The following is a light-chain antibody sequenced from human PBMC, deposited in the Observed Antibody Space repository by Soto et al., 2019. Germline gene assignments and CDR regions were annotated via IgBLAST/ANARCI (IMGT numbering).Light chain of an antibody. CDR3: QSFDSSRFYV. V-gene: IGLV1-40*01. CDR2: GNS. J-gene: IGLJ1*01. CDR1: SSNIGTGYD. Sequence: VLTQPPSVSGAPGQRVTISCTGSSSNIGTGYDVHWYQQLPGTAPKLLIYGNSNRPSGVPDRFSGSKSDTSASLAITGLQAEDEADYYCQSFDSSRFYVFGTGTKVTVL.